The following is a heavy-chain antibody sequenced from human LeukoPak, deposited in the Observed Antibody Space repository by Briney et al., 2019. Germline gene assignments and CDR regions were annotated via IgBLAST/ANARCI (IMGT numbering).Heavy chain of an antibody. CDR2: IKFDGSSP. D-gene: IGHD3-3*01. CDR3: ARGVPYDSWSGPHYSDY. Sequence: GGSLRLSCAASGFTFNIYWMHWVRQAPGKGLVWVSGIKFDGSSPTYAASVKGRFTISRDSAKNSLYLQMNSLRAEDTAVYYCARGVPYDSWSGPHYSDYWGQGTLVTVSS. J-gene: IGHJ4*02. V-gene: IGHV3-74*03. CDR1: GFTFNIYW.